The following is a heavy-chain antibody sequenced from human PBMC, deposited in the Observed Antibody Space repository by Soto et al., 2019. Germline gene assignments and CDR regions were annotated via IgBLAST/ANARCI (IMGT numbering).Heavy chain of an antibody. V-gene: IGHV1-69*13. Sequence: SVKVSCKASGGTFSSYAISWVRQAPGQGLEWMGGIIPIFGTANYAQKFQGRVTITADESTSTAYMELSSLRSEDTAVYYCARSYSSPTPSFDPWGQGTLVTVSS. J-gene: IGHJ5*02. CDR3: ARSYSSPTPSFDP. D-gene: IGHD6-13*01. CDR2: IIPIFGTA. CDR1: GGTFSSYA.